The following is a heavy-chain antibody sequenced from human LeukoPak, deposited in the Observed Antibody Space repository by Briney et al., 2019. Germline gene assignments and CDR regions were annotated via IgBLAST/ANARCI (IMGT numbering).Heavy chain of an antibody. V-gene: IGHV3-21*01. Sequence: PGGSLRLSCAASGFTFSSYSMNWVRQAPGKGLEWVSSISSSSSYIYYADSVKGRFIISRDNAKNSLYLQMNSLRAEDTAVYYCARELSLFGVPPGFDIWGQGTMVTVSS. CDR3: ARELSLFGVPPGFDI. J-gene: IGHJ3*02. CDR1: GFTFSSYS. D-gene: IGHD3-16*01. CDR2: ISSSSSYI.